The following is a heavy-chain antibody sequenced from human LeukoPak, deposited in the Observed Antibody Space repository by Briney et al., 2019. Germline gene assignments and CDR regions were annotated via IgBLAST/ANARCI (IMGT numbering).Heavy chain of an antibody. CDR2: ISSDGSST. CDR3: ARDQRVTGRPDIDY. Sequence: GGSLRLSCAASGFTFRNHWMHWVRQTPGKGLGWVSRISSDGSSTTYADSVKGRFTISRDNAKNTLYLQMNNLRAEDTAMYYCARDQRVTGRPDIDYWGQGTLVIVSS. CDR1: GFTFRNHW. D-gene: IGHD6-6*01. V-gene: IGHV3-74*03. J-gene: IGHJ4*02.